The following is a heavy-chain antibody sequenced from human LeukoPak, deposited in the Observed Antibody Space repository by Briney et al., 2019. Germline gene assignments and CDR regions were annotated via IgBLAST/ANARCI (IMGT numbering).Heavy chain of an antibody. CDR2: IYHSGST. V-gene: IGHV4-38-2*02. Sequence: PSESLSLTRTVSGYSISSGYYWGWIRQPPGKGLEWIGSIYHSGSTYYNPSLKSRVTISVDTSKNQFSLKLSSVTAPDTVVYYCARGGSSSEFQHWGQGPLVTVSP. CDR1: GYSISSGYY. CDR3: ARGGSSSEFQH. D-gene: IGHD6-13*01. J-gene: IGHJ1*01.